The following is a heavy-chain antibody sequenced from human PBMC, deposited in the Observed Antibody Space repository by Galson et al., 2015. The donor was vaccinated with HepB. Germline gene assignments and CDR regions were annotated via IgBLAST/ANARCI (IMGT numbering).Heavy chain of an antibody. J-gene: IGHJ5*02. V-gene: IGHV6-1*01. CDR2: TYYRSKWYK. CDR3: ARAAAGASWFDP. D-gene: IGHD6-13*01. Sequence: CAISGDSVSSNSAAWNWIRQSPSRGLEWLGRTYYRSKWYKDYAGSVKSRITINPDTFKNQFSLQLNSVTPEDTAVYYCARAAAGASWFDPWGQGTLVTVSS. CDR1: GDSVSSNSAA.